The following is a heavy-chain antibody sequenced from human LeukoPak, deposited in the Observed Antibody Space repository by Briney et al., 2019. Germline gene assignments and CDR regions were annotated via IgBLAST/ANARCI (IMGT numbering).Heavy chain of an antibody. D-gene: IGHD3-22*01. CDR3: ASYFSDPYYDSSGYYHEGAFDI. V-gene: IGHV4-4*02. Sequence: SGTLSLTCAVSGGSISSSNWWSWVRQPPGKGLEWIGEIYHSGSTNYNPSLKSRVTISVDKSKNQFSLKLSSVTAADTAVYYCASYFSDPYYDSSGYYHEGAFDIWGQGTMVTVSS. J-gene: IGHJ3*02. CDR2: IYHSGST. CDR1: GGSISSSNW.